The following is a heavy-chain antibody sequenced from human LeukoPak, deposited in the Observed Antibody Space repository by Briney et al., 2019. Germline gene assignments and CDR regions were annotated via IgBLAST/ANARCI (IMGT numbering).Heavy chain of an antibody. CDR2: TIPIFGTA. J-gene: IGHJ4*02. CDR1: GGTFSSYA. V-gene: IGHV1-69*05. Sequence: SVKVSCKASGGTFSSYAISWVRQAPGQGLEWMGGTIPIFGTANYAQKFQGRVTITTDESTSTAYMELSSLRSEDTAVYYCAVLPGRRSSPVNFDYWGQGTLVTVSS. D-gene: IGHD6-6*01. CDR3: AVLPGRRSSPVNFDY.